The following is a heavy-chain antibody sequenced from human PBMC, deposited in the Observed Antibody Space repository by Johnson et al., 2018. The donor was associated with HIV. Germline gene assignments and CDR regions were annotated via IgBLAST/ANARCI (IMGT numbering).Heavy chain of an antibody. V-gene: IGHV3-30*07. CDR1: AFTFSSYA. Sequence: QVQLVESGGGVVQPGRSLRLSCAASAFTFSSYAMHWVRQAPGKGLEWVSLISYDGNSKYYAASVKGRFTISRDNSKNTLYLQMNSLRAEDTAVYYCARGIAAAGIPVKAFDIWGQGTVVTVSS. J-gene: IGHJ3*02. CDR3: ARGIAAAGIPVKAFDI. CDR2: ISYDGNSK. D-gene: IGHD6-13*01.